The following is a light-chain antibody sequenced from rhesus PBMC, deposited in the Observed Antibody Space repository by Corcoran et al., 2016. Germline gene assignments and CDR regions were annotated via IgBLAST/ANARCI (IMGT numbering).Light chain of an antibody. CDR2: YAT. J-gene: IGKJ3*01. Sequence: DIQMTQSPSSLSASVGDRVTITCRASQGISSYLNWYQQKPGKAPKLLIYYATRLESGVPSRFSGRGAGTDFTLTISSLQPEDFATYYCQQYNSLPITFGPGTKLDIK. CDR3: QQYNSLPIT. V-gene: IGKV1-32*01. CDR1: QGISSY.